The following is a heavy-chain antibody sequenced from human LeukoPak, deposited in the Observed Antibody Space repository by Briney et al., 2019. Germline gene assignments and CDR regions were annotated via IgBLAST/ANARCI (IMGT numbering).Heavy chain of an antibody. V-gene: IGHV3-43*02. CDR3: AKSSSRNNYCMDV. CDR1: GFTFDDYA. Sequence: PGGSLRLSCAASGFTFDDYAMHWVRQAPGKGLEWVSLISGDGGSTYYADSVKVRFTISRDNIKNSLYVQMNSLRTEDTAMYYCAKSSSRNNYCMDVWGKGTTVTVSS. D-gene: IGHD6-13*01. CDR2: ISGDGGST. J-gene: IGHJ6*03.